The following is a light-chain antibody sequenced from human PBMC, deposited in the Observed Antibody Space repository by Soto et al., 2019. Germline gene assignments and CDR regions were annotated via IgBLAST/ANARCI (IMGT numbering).Light chain of an antibody. CDR1: QTISSW. V-gene: IGKV1-39*01. CDR3: QQTYTTPEIT. CDR2: GAS. J-gene: IGKJ5*01. Sequence: DIQMTPSPSTLSGSVGDRVTITCRASQTISSWLAWYQQKPGKAPKLLIYGASYLKSGVPTRFSGSGSGTDFTLTISSLQPEDFAIYYCQQTYTTPEITFGQGTRLEIK.